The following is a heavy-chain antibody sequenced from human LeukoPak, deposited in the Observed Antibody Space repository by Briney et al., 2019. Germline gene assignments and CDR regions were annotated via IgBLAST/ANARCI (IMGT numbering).Heavy chain of an antibody. D-gene: IGHD6-19*01. J-gene: IGHJ4*02. V-gene: IGHV3-64*02. CDR3: ARRGLSVAAPDY. CDR1: GFTFSSYS. Sequence: GSLRLSCAASGFTFSSYSMHWVRQAPGKGLEYVSAISGNGDYTYYTDSVKGRFTASRDNSKNTLYLQVGSLRAEDMAVYYCARRGLSVAAPDYWGQGALVTVTS. CDR2: ISGNGDYT.